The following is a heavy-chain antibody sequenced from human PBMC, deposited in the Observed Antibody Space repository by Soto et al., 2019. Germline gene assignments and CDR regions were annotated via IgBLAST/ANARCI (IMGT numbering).Heavy chain of an antibody. J-gene: IGHJ3*02. CDR2: INQEGGQK. Sequence: EVRLVDSGGGFVQPGGSLRLSCAASGFTFSDFVMSWVRQVPGKGLEWVANINQEGGQKSSVDSVKGRFTISRDNAKNSLYLQMNNMRADDTAVYYCARGWIYGAFYIWGQGTMVTVAS. CDR3: ARGWIYGAFYI. D-gene: IGHD5-12*01. CDR1: GFTFSDFV. V-gene: IGHV3-7*01.